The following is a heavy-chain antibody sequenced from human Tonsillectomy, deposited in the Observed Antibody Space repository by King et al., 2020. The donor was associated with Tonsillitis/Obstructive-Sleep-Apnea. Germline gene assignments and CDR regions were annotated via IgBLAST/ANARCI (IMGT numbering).Heavy chain of an antibody. CDR3: ARGTYSSGWLAFDY. CDR2: TYYRSKWYN. D-gene: IGHD6-19*01. Sequence: HVQLQQSGPGLVKPSQTLSLTCAISGDIVSSNSAAWNWIRQSPSRGLEWLGRTYYRSKWYNDYAVSVKSRITINPDTSKNQFSLQLNSVTPEDTAVYYCARGTYSSGWLAFDYWGQGTLVTVSS. CDR1: GDIVSSNSAA. V-gene: IGHV6-1*01. J-gene: IGHJ4*02.